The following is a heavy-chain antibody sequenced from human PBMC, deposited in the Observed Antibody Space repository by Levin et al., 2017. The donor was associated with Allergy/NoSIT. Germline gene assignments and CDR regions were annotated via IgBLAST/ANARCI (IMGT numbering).Heavy chain of an antibody. Sequence: GGSLRLSCAASGFTFSGSAMHWVRQASGKGLEWVGRIRSKGNSYATAYAESVKGRFTISREDLKNTAYLQMNSLKTEDTAVYYCTRLNNDFAGYAFDIWGQGTMVTVSS. CDR2: IRSKGNSYAT. CDR3: TRLNNDFAGYAFDI. J-gene: IGHJ3*02. CDR1: GFTFSGSA. V-gene: IGHV3-73*01. D-gene: IGHD3-3*01.